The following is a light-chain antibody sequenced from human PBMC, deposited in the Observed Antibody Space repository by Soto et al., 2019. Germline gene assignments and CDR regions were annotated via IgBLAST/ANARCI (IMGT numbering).Light chain of an antibody. CDR3: QHYNSYSEFT. CDR1: QSINTW. Sequence: DIQMTQSPSTLSASIGDRVTITCRASQSINTWLAWYQQKPGKAPKLLIYKASTLESGVPSRFSGSGSGTEFTLTIGCLQLDDFATYYCQHYNSYSEFTFGRGTKVEIX. J-gene: IGKJ4*01. V-gene: IGKV1-5*03. CDR2: KAS.